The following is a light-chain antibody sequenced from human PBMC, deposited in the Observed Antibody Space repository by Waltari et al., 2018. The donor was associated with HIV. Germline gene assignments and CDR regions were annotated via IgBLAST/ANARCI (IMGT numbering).Light chain of an antibody. V-gene: IGLV2-14*02. CDR2: EGS. J-gene: IGLJ2*01. CDR3: GSYTGDESPDVV. Sequence: QSALTQPASVSGSPGQSITISCTGTSSDVGSYNLVSWYQQHPGKAPKLMIYEGSKRPSGVSNRFSGSKSGNTASLTVSGLQAEDEADYYCGSYTGDESPDVVFGEGTKLTVL. CDR1: SSDVGSYNL.